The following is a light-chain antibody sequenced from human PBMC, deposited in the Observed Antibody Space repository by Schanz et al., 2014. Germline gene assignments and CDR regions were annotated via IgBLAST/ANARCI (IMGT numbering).Light chain of an antibody. V-gene: IGKV3-20*01. CDR2: DAS. CDR1: QSVSSY. CDR3: QQSGSSPFT. J-gene: IGKJ3*01. Sequence: EIVLTQSPGTLSLSPGERATLSCRASQSVSSYLAWYQQKPGQAPRLLIYDASNRATGIPDRFSGSGSGTDFTLTISRLEPEDFAVYYCQQSGSSPFTFGPGTKVDIK.